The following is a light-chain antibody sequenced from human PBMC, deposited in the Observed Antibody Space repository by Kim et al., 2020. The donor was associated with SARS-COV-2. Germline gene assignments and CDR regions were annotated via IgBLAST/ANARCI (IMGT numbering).Light chain of an antibody. CDR3: QVWDSSDDHHVV. CDR2: YDR. V-gene: IGLV3-21*04. CDR1: NSGTKR. J-gene: IGLJ2*01. Sequence: GKTARINRGGNNSGTKRVHWYKQRPGQAPVLVISYDRDRPSGIPERISGSNSGNTATLTISRVEAGDEADYYCQVWDSSDDHHVVFGGGTQLTVL.